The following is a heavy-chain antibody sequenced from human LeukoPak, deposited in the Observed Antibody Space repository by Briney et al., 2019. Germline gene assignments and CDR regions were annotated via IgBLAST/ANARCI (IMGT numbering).Heavy chain of an antibody. D-gene: IGHD6-6*01. CDR2: IYYSGST. Sequence: PSETLSLTCTVSGGSISSGGYNWSWIRQHPGKGLEWIGYIYYSGSTYYNPSLKSRVTISVDTSKNQFSLKLSSVTAADTAVYYCARGLAARRNFDYWGQGTLVTVSS. CDR3: ARGLAARRNFDY. CDR1: GGSISSGGYN. J-gene: IGHJ4*02. V-gene: IGHV4-31*03.